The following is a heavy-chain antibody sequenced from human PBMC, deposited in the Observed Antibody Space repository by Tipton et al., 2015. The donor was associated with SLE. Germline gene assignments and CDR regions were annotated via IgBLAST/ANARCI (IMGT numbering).Heavy chain of an antibody. CDR3: ARGCSSSTCEPFYFFGMDV. Sequence: TLSLTCTVSGGSISRIGYYWSWIRQHPGKGLEWIGYIYHTGSTYYNPSLESRLTISIDTSKNQFSLRLTAVTAADTAVYYCARGCSSSTCEPFYFFGMDVWGQGTTVTVSS. V-gene: IGHV4-31*03. D-gene: IGHD2-2*01. CDR1: GGSISRIGYY. CDR2: IYHTGST. J-gene: IGHJ6*02.